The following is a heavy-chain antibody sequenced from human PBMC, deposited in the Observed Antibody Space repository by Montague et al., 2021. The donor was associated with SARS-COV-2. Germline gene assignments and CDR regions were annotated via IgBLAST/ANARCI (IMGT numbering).Heavy chain of an antibody. CDR1: GGSFSNYY. V-gene: IGHV4-34*01. J-gene: IGHJ5*02. CDR2: IHHSGGT. Sequence: SETLSLTCAVYGGSFSNYYWSWIRQPPGEGLQWIGEIHHSGGTNYNPSLKSRVTISVDTSKNQLSLKLSTVTAADTAVYYCTRGRALSTLFVYHQRWFDPWGQGTLVTVSS. CDR3: TRGRALSTLFVYHQRWFDP. D-gene: IGHD3-9*01.